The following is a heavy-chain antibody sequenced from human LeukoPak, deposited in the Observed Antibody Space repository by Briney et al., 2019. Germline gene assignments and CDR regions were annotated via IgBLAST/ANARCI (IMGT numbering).Heavy chain of an antibody. J-gene: IGHJ4*02. D-gene: IGHD3-10*01. V-gene: IGHV1-58*01. CDR3: ARSYYYGSGSYGFFFDY. CDR2: IVVGSGNT. CDR1: GFTFTSSA. Sequence: EASAKVSCKASGFTFTSSAVQWVRQARGQRLEWIGWIVVGSGNTNYAQKFQERVTITRDMSTSTAYMELSSLRSEDTAVYYCARSYYYGSGSYGFFFDYWGQGTLVTVSS.